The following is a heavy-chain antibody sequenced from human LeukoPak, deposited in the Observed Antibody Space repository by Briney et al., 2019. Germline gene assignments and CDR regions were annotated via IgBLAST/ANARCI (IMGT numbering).Heavy chain of an antibody. J-gene: IGHJ6*04. CDR2: INHSGST. V-gene: IGHV4-34*01. D-gene: IGHD6-13*01. Sequence: SETLSLTWAVYGGSFSGYYWSWIRQPPGKGLEWIGEINHSGSTNYNPSLKSRVTISVDTSKNQFSLKLSSVTAADTAVYYCARAQQLVRYYYGMDVWGKGTTVTVSS. CDR1: GGSFSGYY. CDR3: ARAQQLVRYYYGMDV.